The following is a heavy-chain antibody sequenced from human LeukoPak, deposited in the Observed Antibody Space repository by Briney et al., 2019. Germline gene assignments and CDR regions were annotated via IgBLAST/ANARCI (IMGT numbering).Heavy chain of an antibody. CDR1: GGTFSSYA. J-gene: IGHJ4*02. Sequence: GSSVKVSCKASGGTFSSYAISWVRQAPGQGLEWMGGIIPIFGTANYAQKFQGRVTITADESTSTAYMELSRLRSDDTAVYYCARVLTSAASCFDYWGQGTLVTVSS. D-gene: IGHD3-9*01. V-gene: IGHV1-69*01. CDR3: ARVLTSAASCFDY. CDR2: IIPIFGTA.